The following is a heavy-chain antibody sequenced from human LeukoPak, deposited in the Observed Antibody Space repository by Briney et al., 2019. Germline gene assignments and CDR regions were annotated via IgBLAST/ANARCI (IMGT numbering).Heavy chain of an antibody. Sequence: SQTLSLTCAISGDSVSSNSATWNWIRQSPSRSLEWLGRTYYRSKWYNDSAVSVKSRIIINADTSKNQFSLQLNSVTPEDTAVYYCARGNPMYFDYWGQGTLVTGSS. V-gene: IGHV6-1*01. CDR2: TYYRSKWYN. CDR1: GDSVSSNSAT. CDR3: ARGNPMYFDY. J-gene: IGHJ4*02.